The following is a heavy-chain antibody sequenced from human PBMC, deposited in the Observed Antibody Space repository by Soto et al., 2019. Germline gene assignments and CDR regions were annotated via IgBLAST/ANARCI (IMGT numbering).Heavy chain of an antibody. CDR3: ARGLSGVSTGFDS. CDR2: INGDGSST. D-gene: IGHD3-10*01. J-gene: IGHJ4*02. CDR1: GFTFSTYW. V-gene: IGHV3-74*01. Sequence: EVQLVESGGGLVQPGGSLRLSCAASGFTFSTYWMHWVRQAPGKGLVWVSRINGDGSSTSYAASVKGRFTISRDNAKNTLYLQMNSLRAEDTALYYCARGLSGVSTGFDSWGQGTLVTVSS.